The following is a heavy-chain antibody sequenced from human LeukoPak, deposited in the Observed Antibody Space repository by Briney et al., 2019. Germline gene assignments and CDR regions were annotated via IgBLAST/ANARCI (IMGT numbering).Heavy chain of an antibody. J-gene: IGHJ4*02. CDR2: ISSSGGST. CDR3: ANGEAITFGELSDY. Sequence: PGGSLRLSCAASGFTFSSYAMSWVRQAPGKGLEWVSAISSSGGSTYYADSVKGRFTISRDNSKNTLYLQMNTLRAEDTAVYYCANGEAITFGELSDYWGQGTLVTVSS. V-gene: IGHV3-23*01. D-gene: IGHD3-10*01. CDR1: GFTFSSYA.